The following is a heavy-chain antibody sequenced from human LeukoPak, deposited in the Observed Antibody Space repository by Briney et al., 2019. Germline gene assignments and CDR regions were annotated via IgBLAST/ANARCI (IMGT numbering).Heavy chain of an antibody. CDR2: IYPGDSDT. CDR1: GYRFTSYW. Sequence: GESLKISCKGSGYRFTSYWIGWVRQMPGKGLEWMGIIYPGDSDTRYSPSFQGQVTISADKSISTAYLQWSSLKASDTAIYYCARDPEYSSGWSGGDAFDIWGQGTMVTVSS. CDR3: ARDPEYSSGWSGGDAFDI. D-gene: IGHD6-19*01. J-gene: IGHJ3*02. V-gene: IGHV5-51*01.